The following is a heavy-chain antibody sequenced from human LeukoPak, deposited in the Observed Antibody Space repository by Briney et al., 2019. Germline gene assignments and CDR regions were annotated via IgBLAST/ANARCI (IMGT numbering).Heavy chain of an antibody. Sequence: ASVKVSCKASGYTFTNYGISWVRQAPGQGLEWMGWLNPDSAGTNYAQRFQGRVTMTRDPSISTAYMELSRLKSDDTAVYYCARSNWNYDLPGYYFDYWGQGTRVTVSP. CDR2: LNPDSAGT. J-gene: IGHJ4*02. CDR3: ARSNWNYDLPGYYFDY. D-gene: IGHD1-7*01. CDR1: GYTFTNYG. V-gene: IGHV1-2*02.